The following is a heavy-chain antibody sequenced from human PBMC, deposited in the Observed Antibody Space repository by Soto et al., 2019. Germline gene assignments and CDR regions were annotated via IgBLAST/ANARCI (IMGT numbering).Heavy chain of an antibody. Sequence: ASVKVSCKASGYTFTGYYMHWVRQAPGQGLEWMGWINPNSGGTNYAQKFQGWVTMTRDTSISTAYMELSRLRSDDTAVYYCARGLVAYSSSWVDYWGQGTLVTSPQ. CDR1: GYTFTGYY. J-gene: IGHJ4*02. D-gene: IGHD6-13*01. V-gene: IGHV1-2*04. CDR2: INPNSGGT. CDR3: ARGLVAYSSSWVDY.